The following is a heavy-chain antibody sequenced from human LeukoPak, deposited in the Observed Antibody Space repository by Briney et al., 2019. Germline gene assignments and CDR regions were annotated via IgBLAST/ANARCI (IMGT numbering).Heavy chain of an antibody. Sequence: GGSLRLSCAASGFTFSSYAMHWVRQAPGKGLEWVAVIPYDGSNKYYADSVKGRFTISRDNSKNTLYLQMNSLRAEDTAVYYCARDGMITFGGVIVAYYFDYWGQGTLVTVSS. CDR2: IPYDGSNK. D-gene: IGHD3-16*02. CDR3: ARDGMITFGGVIVAYYFDY. V-gene: IGHV3-30*04. CDR1: GFTFSSYA. J-gene: IGHJ4*02.